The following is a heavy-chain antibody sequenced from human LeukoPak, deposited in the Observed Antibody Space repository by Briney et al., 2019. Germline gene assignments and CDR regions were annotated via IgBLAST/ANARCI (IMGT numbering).Heavy chain of an antibody. V-gene: IGHV3-30-3*01. CDR1: GFTFSSYA. D-gene: IGHD6-19*01. CDR2: ISYDGSNK. CDR3: ARDFAFNCSGWIPFDY. J-gene: IGHJ4*02. Sequence: PGGSLRLSCAASGFTFSSYAMHWVRQAPGKGLEWVAVISYDGSNKYYADSVKGRFTISRDNSKNTLYLQMNSLRAEDTAVYYCARDFAFNCSGWIPFDYWGQGTLVTVSS.